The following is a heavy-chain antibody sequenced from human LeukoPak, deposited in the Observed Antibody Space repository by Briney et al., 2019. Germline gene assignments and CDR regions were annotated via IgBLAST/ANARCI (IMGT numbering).Heavy chain of an antibody. V-gene: IGHV1-69*13. J-gene: IGHJ4*02. D-gene: IGHD5-12*01. Sequence: ASVKVSCKASGGTFSSYAISWVRQAPGQGLEWMGGIIPIFGTANYAQKFQGRVTITANESTSTAYMELSSLRSEDTAVYYCARHLRGAHFDYWGQGTLVTVSS. CDR1: GGTFSSYA. CDR3: ARHLRGAHFDY. CDR2: IIPIFGTA.